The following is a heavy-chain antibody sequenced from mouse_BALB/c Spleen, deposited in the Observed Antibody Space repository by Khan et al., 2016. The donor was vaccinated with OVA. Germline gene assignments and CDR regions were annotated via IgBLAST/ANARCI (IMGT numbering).Heavy chain of an antibody. V-gene: IGHV2-6-5*01. CDR2: IWAGGSK. CDR1: GFSLTDYA. Sequence: VQLQESGPGLVAPSQSLSITCTVSGFSLTDYAVSWIRHPPGKGLEWLGVIWAGGSKSYNSAHISRLSISKDNSKSQVFLKMNSLQADDTAMYYCAKDPPYYAMDYWGQGTSVTVSS. J-gene: IGHJ4*01. CDR3: AKDPPYYAMDY.